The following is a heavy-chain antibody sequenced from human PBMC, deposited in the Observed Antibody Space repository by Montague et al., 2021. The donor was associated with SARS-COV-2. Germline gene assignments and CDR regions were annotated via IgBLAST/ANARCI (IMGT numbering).Heavy chain of an antibody. D-gene: IGHD6-19*01. CDR1: GGSISSSNW. CDR3: ARGNSSGWYGYYYYGMDV. V-gene: IGHV4-4*02. CDR2: IYHSGST. J-gene: IGHJ6*02. Sequence: SETLSLTCAVSGGSISSSNWWSWVRQPPGKGLEWIGEIYHSGSTNYNPSLKSRVTISVDKSKNQFSLKLSSVTAAGTAVYYCARGNSSGWYGYYYYGMDVWGQGTTVTVSS.